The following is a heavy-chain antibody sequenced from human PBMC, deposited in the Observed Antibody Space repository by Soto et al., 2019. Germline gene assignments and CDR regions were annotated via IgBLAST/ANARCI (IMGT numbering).Heavy chain of an antibody. CDR3: ARRIGIAAAGTGYYYYGMDV. J-gene: IGHJ6*02. V-gene: IGHV3-64D*06. D-gene: IGHD6-13*01. Sequence: GSLRLSCSASGFSFSNYAMHWVRQAPGKGLQYVSGFSSKGGTTYYADSVKGRFTISRDNSKNTLYLQMSSLRPEDTAVYYCARRIGIAAAGTGYYYYGMDVWGQGTTVTVSS. CDR1: GFSFSNYA. CDR2: FSSKGGTT.